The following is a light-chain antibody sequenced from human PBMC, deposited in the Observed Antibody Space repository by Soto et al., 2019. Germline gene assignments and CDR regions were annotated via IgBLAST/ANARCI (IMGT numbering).Light chain of an antibody. V-gene: IGLV2-14*01. J-gene: IGLJ1*01. CDR3: DSYTSSRAYV. Sequence: QSVLTQPASVSGSPGQSITISCTGTSSDVGGYNYVSWYQQQSGKAPKLIIHEVSNRPSGVSNRYSGSKSGNTASLTISGLRAEDDADYYCDSYTSSRAYVFGSGTKGT. CDR1: SSDVGGYNY. CDR2: EVS.